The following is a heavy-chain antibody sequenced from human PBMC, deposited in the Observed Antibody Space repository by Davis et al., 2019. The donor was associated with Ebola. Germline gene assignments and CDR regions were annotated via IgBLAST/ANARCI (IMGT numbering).Heavy chain of an antibody. Sequence: GESLKISCAASGFTFSSYGMHWVRQAPGKGLEWVAVIWYDGSNKYYADSVKGRFTISRDNSKNTLYLQMNSLRAEDTAVYYCAKIFTRGAVAETWGQGTLVTVSS. J-gene: IGHJ5*02. CDR1: GFTFSSYG. CDR3: AKIFTRGAVAET. V-gene: IGHV3-33*06. CDR2: IWYDGSNK. D-gene: IGHD6-19*01.